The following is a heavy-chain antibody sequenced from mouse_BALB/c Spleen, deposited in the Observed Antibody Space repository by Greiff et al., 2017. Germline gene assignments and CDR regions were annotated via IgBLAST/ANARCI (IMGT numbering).Heavy chain of an antibody. D-gene: IGHD3-1*01. CDR1: GYTFTSYY. CDR2: IYPGNVNT. Sequence: QVQLQQSGPELVKPGASVRISCKASGYTFTSYYIHWVKQRPGQGLEWIGWIYPGNVNTKYNEKFKGKATLTADKSSSTAYMQLSSLTSEDSAVYYCSQSGDPYYAMDYWGQGTSVTVSS. CDR3: SQSGDPYYAMDY. V-gene: IGHV1S56*01. J-gene: IGHJ4*01.